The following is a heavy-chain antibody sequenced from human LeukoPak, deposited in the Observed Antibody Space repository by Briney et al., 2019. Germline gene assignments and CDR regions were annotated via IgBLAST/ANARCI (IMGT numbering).Heavy chain of an antibody. CDR1: GGSISSSSYY. V-gene: IGHV4-39*01. CDR3: ARRDFSSGWCRGNY. D-gene: IGHD6-19*01. Sequence: PSETLSLTCTVSGGSISSSSYYWGWIRQPPGKGLGWIGSIYYSGSTYYNPSLKSRVTISVDTSKNQFSLKLCSVTAADTAVYYCARRDFSSGWCRGNYCGQGALITVSS. CDR2: IYYSGST. J-gene: IGHJ4*02.